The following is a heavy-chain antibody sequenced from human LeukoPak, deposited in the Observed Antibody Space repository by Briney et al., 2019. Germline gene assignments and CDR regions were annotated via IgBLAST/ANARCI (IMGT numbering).Heavy chain of an antibody. CDR2: INQDGSEE. V-gene: IGHV3-7*01. D-gene: IGHD5-12*01. CDR1: GFTFSNYW. J-gene: IGHJ4*02. Sequence: GGSLRLSCAASGFTFSNYWMTWVRQAPGKGLEWVAHINQDGSEEHYMDSVKARFTISRDNAKNSLSLQMNSLRAEDTAVYYCVRDGGVSGYDLLDYWGRGTLVTDSS. CDR3: VRDGGVSGYDLLDY.